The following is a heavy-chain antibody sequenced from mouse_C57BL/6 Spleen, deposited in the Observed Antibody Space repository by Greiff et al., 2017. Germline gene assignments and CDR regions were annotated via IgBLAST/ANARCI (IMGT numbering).Heavy chain of an antibody. D-gene: IGHD1-1*01. V-gene: IGHV1-72*01. Sequence: VQLQQPGAELVKPGASVKLSCKASGYTFTSYWMHWVKQRPGRGLEWIGRIDPNGGGTKYNEKFKSKATLTVDKPASTAYMQLSSLTSEDSAVYDCAREGVLRSYWYFDVWGTGTTVTVSS. CDR2: IDPNGGGT. CDR3: AREGVLRSYWYFDV. CDR1: GYTFTSYW. J-gene: IGHJ1*03.